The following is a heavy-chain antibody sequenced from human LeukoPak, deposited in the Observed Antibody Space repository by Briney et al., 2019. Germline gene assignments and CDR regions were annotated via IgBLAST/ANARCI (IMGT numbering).Heavy chain of an antibody. CDR3: ARDLPEEYQLQHTQFDY. Sequence: ASVKVSCKASGYTFTGYYMHWVRQAPGQGLEWMGWINPNSGGTNYAQKFQGRVTMTRDTSINTAYMELSRLRSDDTAVYYCARDLPEEYQLQHTQFDYWGQGTLVTVSS. CDR2: INPNSGGT. CDR1: GYTFTGYY. V-gene: IGHV1-2*02. J-gene: IGHJ4*02. D-gene: IGHD2-2*01.